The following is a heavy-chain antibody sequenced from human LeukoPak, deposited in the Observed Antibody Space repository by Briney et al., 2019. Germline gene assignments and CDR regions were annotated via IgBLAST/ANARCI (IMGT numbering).Heavy chain of an antibody. CDR3: AKEGDYRLWYFDL. D-gene: IGHD4-17*01. J-gene: IGHJ2*01. V-gene: IGHV3-30*18. CDR2: ISYDGSNK. Sequence: GGSLRLSCAASGLTFSSYGMHWVRQAPGKGLEWVAVISYDGSNKYYADSVKGRFTISRDNSKNTLYLQMNSLRAEDTAVYYCAKEGDYRLWYFDLWGRGTLVTVSS. CDR1: GLTFSSYG.